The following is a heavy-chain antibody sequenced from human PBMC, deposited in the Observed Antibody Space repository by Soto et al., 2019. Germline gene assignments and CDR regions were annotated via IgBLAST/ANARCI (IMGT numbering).Heavy chain of an antibody. D-gene: IGHD2-15*01. V-gene: IGHV1-46*01. CDR2: INPSGGST. Sequence: HCGLHNHEQGLERMGIINPSGGSTSYAQKFQGRVTMTRDTSTSTVYMELSSLRSEDTALYFCAKFCYGGSRYVFDYRGNRTLDTVS. J-gene: IGHJ4*01. CDR3: AKFCYGGSRYVFDY.